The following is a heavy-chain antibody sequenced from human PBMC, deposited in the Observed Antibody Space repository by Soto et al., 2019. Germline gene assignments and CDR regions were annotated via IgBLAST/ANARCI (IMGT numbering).Heavy chain of an antibody. V-gene: IGHV5-51*01. CDR3: ARHEYSSPADPRGYYYYYGMDV. D-gene: IGHD6-6*01. CDR2: IYPGDSDT. Sequence: GESLKISCKGSGYSFTSYWIGWVRQMPGKGLEWMGIIYPGDSDTRYSPSFQGQVTISADKSISTAYLQWSSLKASDTAMYYCARHEYSSPADPRGYYYYYGMDVWGQGTKVTVSS. CDR1: GYSFTSYW. J-gene: IGHJ6*02.